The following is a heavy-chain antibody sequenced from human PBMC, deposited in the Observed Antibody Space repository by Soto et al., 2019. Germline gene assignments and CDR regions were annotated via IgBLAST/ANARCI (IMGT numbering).Heavy chain of an antibody. Sequence: QLQLQESGPGLVKPSETLSLTCTVSGGSISSSSYYWGWIRQPSGKGLEWIGSIYYSGSTYYNPSLTSRVTISVDTSKNQFSLKLSSVTAADTAVYYCARGGRGGYHDAFDIWGQGTMVTVSS. CDR3: ARGGRGGYHDAFDI. D-gene: IGHD2-2*01. V-gene: IGHV4-39*01. CDR2: IYYSGST. J-gene: IGHJ3*02. CDR1: GGSISSSSYY.